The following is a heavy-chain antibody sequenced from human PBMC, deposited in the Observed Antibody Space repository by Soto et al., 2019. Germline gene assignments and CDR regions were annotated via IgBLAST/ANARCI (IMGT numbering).Heavy chain of an antibody. V-gene: IGHV3-21*01. CDR3: VRGYRTFDY. J-gene: IGHJ4*02. D-gene: IGHD1-1*01. Sequence: GGSLRLSCAASGFTFSSYNMNWVRQAPGKGLEWVSSISSGSSYMYYADSVKGRFTISRDNAKNSLHLQMNSLRAEDTAVYYCVRGYRTFDYWGQGTLVTVSS. CDR1: GFTFSSYN. CDR2: ISSGSSYM.